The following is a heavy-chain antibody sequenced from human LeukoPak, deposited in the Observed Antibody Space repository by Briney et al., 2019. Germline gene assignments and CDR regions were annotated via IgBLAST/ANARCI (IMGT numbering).Heavy chain of an antibody. D-gene: IGHD3-22*01. CDR3: ARDRYYYDSSGSPFDY. V-gene: IGHV4-39*02. CDR2: TFYSGST. J-gene: IGHJ4*02. Sequence: SETLSLTCTVSGDSISSSSYYWDWIRQPPGKGLEWIGSTFYSGSTYYNPSLKSRVTISVDTSKNQFSLRLSSVTAADTAVYYCARDRYYYDSSGSPFDYWGQGTLVTVSS. CDR1: GDSISSSSYY.